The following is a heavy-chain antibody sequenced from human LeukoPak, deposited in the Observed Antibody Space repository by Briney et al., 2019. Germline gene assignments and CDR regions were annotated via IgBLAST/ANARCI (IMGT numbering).Heavy chain of an antibody. D-gene: IGHD3-16*01. Sequence: ASVKVSCKASGYTFTTYAMNWLRQAPGQGLEWMGWINTNTGNPTYAQGFTGRFVFSLDTSVSTAYLQIFSLKVEDTAEYYCTRDSFTDGASTFDIWGQGTMVTVSS. CDR3: TRDSFTDGASTFDI. V-gene: IGHV7-4-1*01. CDR1: GYTFTTYA. J-gene: IGHJ3*02. CDR2: INTNTGNP.